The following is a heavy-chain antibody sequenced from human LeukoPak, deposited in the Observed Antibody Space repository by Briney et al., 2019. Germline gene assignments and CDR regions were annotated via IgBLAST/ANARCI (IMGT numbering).Heavy chain of an antibody. CDR3: ARALGGSYYYYMDV. Sequence: ASVKVSCKASGYTFTSYDINWVRQATGQRLEWMGWMNPNSGNTGYAQKFQGRVTMTRNTSISTAYMELSSLRSEDTAVYYCARALGGSYYYYMDVWGKGTTVTVSS. CDR2: MNPNSGNT. V-gene: IGHV1-8*01. CDR1: GYTFTSYD. D-gene: IGHD1-26*01. J-gene: IGHJ6*03.